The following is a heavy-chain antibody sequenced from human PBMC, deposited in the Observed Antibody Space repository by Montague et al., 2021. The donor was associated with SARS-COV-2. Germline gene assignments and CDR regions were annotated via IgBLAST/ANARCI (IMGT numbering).Heavy chain of an antibody. D-gene: IGHD5-24*01. J-gene: IGHJ2*01. V-gene: IGHV4-39*01. CDR3: ARLGEMATIVGCWFFDL. CDR2: IYYRGST. CDR1: GDSISSSNYY. Sequence: SETLSLTCTVSGDSISSSNYYWSWIRQPPGKGLEWIGSIYYRGSTYYNPSLKSRVTISVATSMNQLSLKLSSVTAADTAVYYCARLGEMATIVGCWFFDLWGRGTLVTVSS.